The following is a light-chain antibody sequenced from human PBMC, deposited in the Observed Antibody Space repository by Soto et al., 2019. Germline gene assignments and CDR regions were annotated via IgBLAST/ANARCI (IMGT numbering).Light chain of an antibody. Sequence: QSVLTQPASVSGSPGQSITISCTGTFSDVGSYNLVSWYQQHPGKAPKLMIYKGNYRPSGVSNRFSGSKSGNTASLTISGLQAEDEADYYCCSYAGSSTFEVFGGGTKVTVL. V-gene: IGLV2-23*03. CDR1: FSDVGSYNL. J-gene: IGLJ2*01. CDR3: CSYAGSSTFEV. CDR2: KGN.